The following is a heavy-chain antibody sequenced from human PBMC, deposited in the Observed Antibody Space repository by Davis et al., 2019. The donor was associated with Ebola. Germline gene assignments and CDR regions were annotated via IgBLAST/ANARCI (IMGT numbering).Heavy chain of an antibody. CDR1: GYTFTSYG. V-gene: IGHV1-18*04. Sequence: ASVPVSCKASGYTFTSYGLSWVRQAPGQGLAWMGWISAYNGNTNYAQKFQVRVTITADESTSTAYMELRSLRSDDTAVYYCARDDEWVAVAGTRYYYYMDVWGKGTTVTVSS. CDR3: ARDDEWVAVAGTRYYYYMDV. J-gene: IGHJ6*03. CDR2: ISAYNGNT. D-gene: IGHD6-19*01.